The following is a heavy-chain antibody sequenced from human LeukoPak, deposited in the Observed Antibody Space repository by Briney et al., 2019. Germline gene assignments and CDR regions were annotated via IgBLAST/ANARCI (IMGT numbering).Heavy chain of an antibody. Sequence: GGSLRLSCTASGFTFSSYGMHWVRQAPGKGLEWVAFIRHDESNKNYADSVKSRFTISRDNSKNTLYLQMNSLRAEDTAVYYCAKPYCTNGVCYGYFQHWGQGTLVTVSS. V-gene: IGHV3-30*02. CDR1: GFTFSSYG. CDR3: AKPYCTNGVCYGYFQH. D-gene: IGHD2-8*01. J-gene: IGHJ1*01. CDR2: IRHDESNK.